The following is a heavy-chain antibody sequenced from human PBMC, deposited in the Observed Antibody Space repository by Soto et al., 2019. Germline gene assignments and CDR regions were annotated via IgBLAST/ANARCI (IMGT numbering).Heavy chain of an antibody. CDR1: GFTFSSYA. V-gene: IGHV3-13*01. CDR3: ARTGSMITFGGVIVPDAFDI. J-gene: IGHJ3*02. Sequence: GGSLRLSCAASGFTFSSYAMSWVRQAPGKGLEWVSAIGTAGDTYYPGSVKGRFTISRENAKNSLYLQMNSLRAGDTAVYYCARTGSMITFGGVIVPDAFDIWGQGTMVTVSS. CDR2: IGTAGDT. D-gene: IGHD3-16*02.